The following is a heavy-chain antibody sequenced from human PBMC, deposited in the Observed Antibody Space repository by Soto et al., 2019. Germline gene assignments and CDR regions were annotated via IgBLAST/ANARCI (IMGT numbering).Heavy chain of an antibody. CDR1: GFTFSDYY. V-gene: IGHV3-11*06. J-gene: IGHJ6*02. CDR3: ARAGDYYGMDV. Sequence: PGGSLRLSCAASGFTFSDYYMSWIRQAPGKGLEWVSYISSSSSYTNYADSVKGRFTISRDNAKNSLYLQMNSLRAEDTAVYYCARAGDYYGMDVWGQGTTVTVSS. CDR2: ISSSSSYT.